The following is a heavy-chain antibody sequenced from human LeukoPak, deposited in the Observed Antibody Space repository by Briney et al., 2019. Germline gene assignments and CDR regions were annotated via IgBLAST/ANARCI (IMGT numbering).Heavy chain of an antibody. CDR1: GFTFDDYA. V-gene: IGHV3-43*02. J-gene: IGHJ5*02. Sequence: GGSLRLSCAAPGFTFDDYAMHWVRQAPGKGLEWVSLISGDGGSTYYADSVKGRFTISRDNSKNSLYLQMNSLRTEDTALYYCASGVFDWFDPWGQGTLVTVSS. CDR2: ISGDGGST. D-gene: IGHD1-26*01. CDR3: ASGVFDWFDP.